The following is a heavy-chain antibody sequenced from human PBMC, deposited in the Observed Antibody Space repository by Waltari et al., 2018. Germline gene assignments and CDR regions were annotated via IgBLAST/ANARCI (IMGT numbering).Heavy chain of an antibody. CDR2: ISGSGGST. J-gene: IGHJ5*02. CDR3: AKSGSSGWYGGNWFDP. Sequence: EVQLLESGGGLVQPGGSLRLSCAASGFTFSSYAMSWVRQAPGKGLEWVSAISGSGGSTYYGDPVKCRFTITRDNSKNTLYLQMNSLRAEDTAVYYCAKSGSSGWYGGNWFDPWGQGTLVTVSS. D-gene: IGHD6-19*01. V-gene: IGHV3-23*01. CDR1: GFTFSSYA.